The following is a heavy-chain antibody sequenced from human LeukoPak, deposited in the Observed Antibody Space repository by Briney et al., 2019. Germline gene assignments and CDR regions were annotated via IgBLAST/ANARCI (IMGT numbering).Heavy chain of an antibody. CDR3: ARDYGEQWLATTACDY. CDR1: GYTFTGYY. D-gene: IGHD6-19*01. Sequence: ASVKVSCKASGYTFTGYYMHWVRQAPGQGLEWMGWINPNSGGTNYAQKFQGRVTMTRDTSISTAYMELSRLRSDDTAVYYCARDYGEQWLATTACDYWGQGTLVTVSS. J-gene: IGHJ4*02. V-gene: IGHV1-2*02. CDR2: INPNSGGT.